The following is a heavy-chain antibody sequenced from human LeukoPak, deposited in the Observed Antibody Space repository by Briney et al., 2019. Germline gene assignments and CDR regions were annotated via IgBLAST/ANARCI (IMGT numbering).Heavy chain of an antibody. CDR3: ARARELENWFDP. J-gene: IGHJ5*02. D-gene: IGHD1-7*01. CDR1: GFTFSSYS. Sequence: PGGSLRLSCAASGFTFSSYSMNWVRQAPGKGLEWVSSISSSSSYIYYADSVKGRFTISRDNAKNSLDLQMNSLRAEDTAVYYCARARELENWFDPWGQGTLVTVSS. V-gene: IGHV3-21*04. CDR2: ISSSSSYI.